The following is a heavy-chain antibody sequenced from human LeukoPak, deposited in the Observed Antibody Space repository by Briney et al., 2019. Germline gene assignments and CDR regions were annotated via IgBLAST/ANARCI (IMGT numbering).Heavy chain of an antibody. CDR2: IYYSGST. V-gene: IGHV4-34*01. Sequence: SETLSLTCAVYGGSFSGYYWSWIRQPPGKGLEWIGSIYYSGSTYYNPSLKSRVTISVDTSKSQFSLKLSSVTAADTAVYYCATWRRDGYNFLRWGQGTLVTVSS. D-gene: IGHD5-24*01. J-gene: IGHJ4*02. CDR1: GGSFSGYY. CDR3: ATWRRDGYNFLR.